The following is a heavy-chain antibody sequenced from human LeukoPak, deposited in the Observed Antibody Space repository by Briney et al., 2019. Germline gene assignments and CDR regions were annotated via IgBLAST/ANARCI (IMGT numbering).Heavy chain of an antibody. J-gene: IGHJ4*02. V-gene: IGHV3-33*01. Sequence: PGRSLRLSCAASGFTFSSYGMHWVRQAPGKGLEWVAVIWYDGSNKYYADSVKGRFTISRDNSKNTLYLQMNSLRAEDTAVYYCARSYYYGSGSYYLGYWGQGTLVTVSS. CDR3: ARSYYYGSGSYYLGY. D-gene: IGHD3-10*01. CDR2: IWYDGSNK. CDR1: GFTFSSYG.